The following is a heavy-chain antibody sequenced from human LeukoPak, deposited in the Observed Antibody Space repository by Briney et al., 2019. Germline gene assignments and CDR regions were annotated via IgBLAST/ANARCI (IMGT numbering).Heavy chain of an antibody. J-gene: IGHJ3*02. CDR2: INPDGREI. D-gene: IGHD1-1*01. CDR1: GLPFNISW. Sequence: PGGSLRLSCAPSGLPFNISWMNWVRQAPGKGLEWVAGINPDGREIHHADSVEGRFTISRDNGKKSLYMEMNSLRVDDTAVYFCVRDRAYKAFDIWGQGTIVTVS. V-gene: IGHV3-7*01. CDR3: VRDRAYKAFDI.